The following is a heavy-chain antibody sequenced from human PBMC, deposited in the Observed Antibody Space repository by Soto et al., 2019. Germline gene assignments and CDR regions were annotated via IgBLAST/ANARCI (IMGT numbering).Heavy chain of an antibody. CDR2: IYHGGST. J-gene: IGHJ4*02. V-gene: IGHV4-31*01. D-gene: IGHD3-22*01. CDR3: ARLYFHGTSGYSLTPWDTYYFDN. Sequence: ASETLSLTCTVSGASMNSGGYYWSWVRQHPGKGLEWIGYIYHGGSTHYNPSLKSPITISVDSSLNQFSLSLTSVTPADTAVYYCARLYFHGTSGYSLTPWDTYYFDNWGQGTLVTVSS. CDR1: GASMNSGGYY.